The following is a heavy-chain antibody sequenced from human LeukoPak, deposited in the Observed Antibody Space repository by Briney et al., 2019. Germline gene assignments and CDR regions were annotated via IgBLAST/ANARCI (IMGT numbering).Heavy chain of an antibody. J-gene: IGHJ5*02. CDR1: GFTFTSYG. D-gene: IGHD3-16*01. CDR3: ATQSYAKFDP. Sequence: GGSLRLSCAASGFTFTSYGMHWVRQAPGKGLEWVANIKQDGSEKYYVDSVKGRFTISRDNAKNSLFLQMNSLRVEDTAVYYCATQSYAKFDPWGQGTLVTVSS. V-gene: IGHV3-7*01. CDR2: IKQDGSEK.